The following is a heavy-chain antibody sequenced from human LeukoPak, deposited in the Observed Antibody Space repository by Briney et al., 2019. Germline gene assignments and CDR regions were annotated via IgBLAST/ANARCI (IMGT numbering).Heavy chain of an antibody. V-gene: IGHV3-48*03. D-gene: IGHD3-22*01. CDR3: ARERGYYDSSFDY. CDR1: GFTFSSYE. J-gene: IGHJ4*02. CDR2: ISSSGSTI. Sequence: GGSLRLSCAASGFTFSSYEMNRVRQAPGKGLEWVSYISSSGSTIYYADSVKGRFTISRDNAKNSLYLQMNSLRAEDTAVYYCARERGYYDSSFDYWGQGTLVTVSS.